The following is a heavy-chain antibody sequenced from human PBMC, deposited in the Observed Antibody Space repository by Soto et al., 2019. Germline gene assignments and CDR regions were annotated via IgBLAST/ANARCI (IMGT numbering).Heavy chain of an antibody. CDR2: ISSKGGSI. CDR1: GFTFSSYA. J-gene: IGHJ4*02. V-gene: IGHV3-64D*08. CDR3: VKDMADSSGYYSSFDY. Sequence: GGSLRLSCSASGFTFSSYAMYWVRQAPGKGLEYVSAISSKGGSIYYADSVKGRFTISRDNSKNTLYLQMSSVRVEDTAVYYCVKDMADSSGYYSSFDYWGQGALVTVSS. D-gene: IGHD3-22*01.